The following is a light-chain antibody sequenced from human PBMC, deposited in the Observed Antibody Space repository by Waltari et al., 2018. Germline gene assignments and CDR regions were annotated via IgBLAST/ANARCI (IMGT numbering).Light chain of an antibody. CDR2: DVS. J-gene: IGLJ2*01. CDR3: SSYTSTNTII. CDR1: GSDIGYYNF. V-gene: IGLV2-14*03. Sequence: QSALAQSASVSGSPGRSINISCAGTGSDIGYYNFVSWYQQHPGKAPKLLIFDVSRWSAAVSHRFYGSKSGNRASLTISGIQSENEADYYCSSYTSTNTIIFGGGTKVTVL.